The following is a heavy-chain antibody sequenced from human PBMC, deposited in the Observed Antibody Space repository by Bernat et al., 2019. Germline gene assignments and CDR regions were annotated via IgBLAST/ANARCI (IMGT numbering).Heavy chain of an antibody. D-gene: IGHD3-16*01. CDR2: VSDSGGTT. J-gene: IGHJ6*03. CDR1: GFTFSRYS. V-gene: IGHV3-23*04. Sequence: EVQLVESGGGLVQPGGSLRLSCAASGFTFSRYSMAWVRQAPGKGLEWVSVVSDSGGTTYYAESVKGRYIISRDTSKNTVYLQMNSLRAEDTAVYYCARGGSWLPSANYYYYYYMDVWGKGTTVTVSS. CDR3: ARGGSWLPSANYYYYYYMDV.